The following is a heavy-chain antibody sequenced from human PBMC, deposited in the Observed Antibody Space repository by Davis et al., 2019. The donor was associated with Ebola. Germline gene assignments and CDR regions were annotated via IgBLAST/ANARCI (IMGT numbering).Heavy chain of an antibody. CDR3: ARDGYTSGWYNYGGFDY. CDR2: ISAYNGNT. V-gene: IGHV1-18*04. Sequence: AASVKVSCKASGYTFTSYGITWVRQAPGQGLEWMGWISAYNGNTNYAQKLQGRVTMTTDTSTSTAYMELRSLRSDDTAVYYCARDGYTSGWYNYGGFDYLGQGTLVTVSS. J-gene: IGHJ4*02. CDR1: GYTFTSYG. D-gene: IGHD6-19*01.